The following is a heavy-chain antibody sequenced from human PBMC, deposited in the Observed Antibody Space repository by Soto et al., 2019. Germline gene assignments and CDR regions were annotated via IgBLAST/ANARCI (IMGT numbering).Heavy chain of an antibody. CDR3: VRGGYGGNSGLGHFDY. V-gene: IGHV4-34*01. CDR1: GGSFSGYY. Sequence: QVQLQQWGAGLLKPSETLSLTCTVYGGSFSGYYWGWIRQPPGKGLEWIGEINYSGSTNYNPSLKSRVTISVDTSKNQFSLKLNSVTAGDTAVYYCVRGGYGGNSGLGHFDYWGQGTLVTVSS. J-gene: IGHJ4*02. D-gene: IGHD2-21*02. CDR2: INYSGST.